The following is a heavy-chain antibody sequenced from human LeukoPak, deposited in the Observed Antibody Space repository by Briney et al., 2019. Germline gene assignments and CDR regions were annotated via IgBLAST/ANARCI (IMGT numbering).Heavy chain of an antibody. J-gene: IGHJ2*01. V-gene: IGHV1-46*01. CDR1: GYTFTSYY. CDR3: ASSKQAASELVWYFDL. D-gene: IGHD2-15*01. CDR2: INPSGGST. Sequence: ASVKVSCKASGYTFTSYYMHWVRQAPGQGLEWMGIINPSGGSTSYAQKFQGRVTMTRDMSTSTVYMELSSLRSEDTAVYYCASSKQAASELVWYFDLWGRGTLVTVSS.